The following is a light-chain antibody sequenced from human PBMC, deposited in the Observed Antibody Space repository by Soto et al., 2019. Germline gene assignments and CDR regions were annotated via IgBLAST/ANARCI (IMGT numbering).Light chain of an antibody. Sequence: EIVMTQSPATLSVSPGERPTLSCRASQSVSSNLAWYQQKPGQAPRLLIYGASTRATGIPARFSGSGSGTEFTLTISSLHSEDFAVYYCQQYNNWPWTFGQGTKVDIK. V-gene: IGKV3-15*01. CDR1: QSVSSN. CDR2: GAS. CDR3: QQYNNWPWT. J-gene: IGKJ1*01.